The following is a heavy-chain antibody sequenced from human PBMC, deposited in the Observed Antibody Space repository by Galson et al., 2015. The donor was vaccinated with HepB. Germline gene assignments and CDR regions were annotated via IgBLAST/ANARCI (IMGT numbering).Heavy chain of an antibody. Sequence: SVKVSCKASGGTFSSYAISWVRQAPGQGLEWMGGITPILGIANYAQKFQGRVTITADKSTSTAYMELSSLRSEDTAVYYCASGPGGPVVVVAANYYYYYMDVWGKGTTVTVSS. CDR2: ITPILGIA. V-gene: IGHV1-69*10. D-gene: IGHD2-15*01. CDR3: ASGPGGPVVVVAANYYYYYMDV. CDR1: GGTFSSYA. J-gene: IGHJ6*03.